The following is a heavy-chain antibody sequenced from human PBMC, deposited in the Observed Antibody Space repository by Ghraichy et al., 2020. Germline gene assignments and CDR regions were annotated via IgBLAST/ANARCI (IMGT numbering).Heavy chain of an antibody. CDR3: ARGPYYDILTGYFPFDY. CDR2: VFYSGST. Sequence: SKTLSLTCTVSGGSISGYHWNWIRQPPGKGLEWIGFVFYSGSTNYNPSLKSRVTISVDASTNEFSLQLTSVTAADTAVYYCARGPYYDILTGYFPFDYWGQGALVTVSS. V-gene: IGHV4-59*01. D-gene: IGHD3-9*01. CDR1: GGSISGYH. J-gene: IGHJ4*02.